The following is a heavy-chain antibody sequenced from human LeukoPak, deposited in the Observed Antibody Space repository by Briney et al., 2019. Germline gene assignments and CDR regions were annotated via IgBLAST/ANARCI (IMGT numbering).Heavy chain of an antibody. CDR3: ARSIRAYCGGDCYWFDY. Sequence: ASVKVSCKASGYTFTSYYMHWVRQAPGQGLEWMGIINPSGGSTSYAQKFQGRVTMTRDTSTSTVYMELSSLRSEDTAVYYCARSIRAYCGGDCYWFDYWGQGTLVTVSS. CDR1: GYTFTSYY. V-gene: IGHV1-46*01. CDR2: INPSGGST. D-gene: IGHD2-21*01. J-gene: IGHJ4*02.